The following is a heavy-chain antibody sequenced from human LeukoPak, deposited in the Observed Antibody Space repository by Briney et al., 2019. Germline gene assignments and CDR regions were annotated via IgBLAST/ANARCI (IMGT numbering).Heavy chain of an antibody. CDR3: ARRYSSNWDFDY. J-gene: IGHJ4*02. CDR1: GYTFTSYD. Sequence: ASVTVSFKASGYTFTSYDINWVRQATGQGPEWLGWVDPRSGNTGCAQKFQDRVTMTRDTSINTAYMELSSLDFEDTAVYYCARRYSSNWDFDYWGQGTLITVSS. V-gene: IGHV1-8*01. CDR2: VDPRSGNT. D-gene: IGHD6-13*01.